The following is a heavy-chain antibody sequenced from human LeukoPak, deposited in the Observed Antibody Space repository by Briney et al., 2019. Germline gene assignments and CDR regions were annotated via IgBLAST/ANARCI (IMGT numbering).Heavy chain of an antibody. Sequence: PSETLSLTCAVYGGSFSGYYWSWIRQPPGKGLEWIGEINHSGSTNYNPSLKSRVTISVDTSKNQFSLKLSSVTAADTAVYYCARHSKYYYDSSGYQWGQGTLVTVSS. CDR1: GGSFSGYY. J-gene: IGHJ4*02. CDR2: INHSGST. D-gene: IGHD3-22*01. CDR3: ARHSKYYYDSSGYQ. V-gene: IGHV4-34*01.